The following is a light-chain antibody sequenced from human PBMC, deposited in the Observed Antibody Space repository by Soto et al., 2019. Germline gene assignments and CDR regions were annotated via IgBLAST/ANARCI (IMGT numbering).Light chain of an antibody. CDR3: QQYNKWPLFT. J-gene: IGKJ3*01. CDR1: QSVSSN. CDR2: GAS. Sequence: EVVMTQSPATLSLSPGERATLSCRASQSVSSNLAWYQLRPGQAPRLLIYGASTRATGIPARFSGSGSGTEFTLTISSLQSEDFALYYCQQYNKWPLFTFGPGTRGDIK. V-gene: IGKV3-15*01.